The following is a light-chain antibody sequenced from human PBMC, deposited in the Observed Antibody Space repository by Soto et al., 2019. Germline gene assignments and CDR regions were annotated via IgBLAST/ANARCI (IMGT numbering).Light chain of an antibody. CDR1: QSVGSY. Sequence: IVLTQSPATLSLSPGVRATLSCRASQSVGSYLAWYQQKPGQAPRLLIYDASNRATGIPARFSGSGSGTDLTLTTSSQEPEDFAVYYCQRRSNWPATFGQGTKLESK. CDR2: DAS. J-gene: IGKJ2*01. V-gene: IGKV3-11*01. CDR3: QRRSNWPAT.